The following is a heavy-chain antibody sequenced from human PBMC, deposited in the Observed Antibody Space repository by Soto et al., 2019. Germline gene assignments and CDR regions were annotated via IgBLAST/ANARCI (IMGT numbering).Heavy chain of an antibody. CDR1: GYTLTELS. J-gene: IGHJ4*02. Sequence: ASVKVSCKVSGYTLTELSMHWVRHAPGKGLEWMGGFVPEDGETIYAQKFQGRVTMTEDKSTDTAYMELSSLRSEDTAVYYCTTATSFLDSTIDYWGQGTLVTVSS. CDR2: FVPEDGET. D-gene: IGHD2-2*01. V-gene: IGHV1-24*01. CDR3: TTATSFLDSTIDY.